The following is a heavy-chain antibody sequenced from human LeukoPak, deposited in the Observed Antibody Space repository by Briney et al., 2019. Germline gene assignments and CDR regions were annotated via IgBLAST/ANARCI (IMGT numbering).Heavy chain of an antibody. D-gene: IGHD5-24*01. CDR2: IRFDGSYA. Sequence: GGSLRLSCAASGFTFRSYAMHWVRQAPGKGLEWSSFIRFDGSYAYYVDSVKGRFTISRDNAKKSLYLQMNSLRAEDTAVYYCARGRDGYMDYFDYWGQGTLVAVSS. CDR1: GFTFRSYA. J-gene: IGHJ4*02. CDR3: ARGRDGYMDYFDY. V-gene: IGHV3-30*02.